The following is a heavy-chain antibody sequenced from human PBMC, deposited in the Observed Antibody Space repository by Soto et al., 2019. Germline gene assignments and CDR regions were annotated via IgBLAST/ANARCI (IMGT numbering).Heavy chain of an antibody. J-gene: IGHJ3*02. D-gene: IGHD3-3*01. V-gene: IGHV1-2*02. CDR2: INPATGAA. CDR3: ARGGGVGVAGSAAFDM. Sequence: QLHLVQSGAVVKKPGASVTVSCSASGYPVTAYYMHWVRQAPGRGLEWMGGINPATGAAKYTQTFRGRVTMTRDTSTSTVFRELGGLTSEATAVFYCARGGGVGVAGSAAFDMWGQGTLVTVSS. CDR1: GYPVTAYY.